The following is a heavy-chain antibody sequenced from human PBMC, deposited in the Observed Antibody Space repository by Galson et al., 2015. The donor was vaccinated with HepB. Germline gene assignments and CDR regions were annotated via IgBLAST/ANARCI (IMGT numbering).Heavy chain of an antibody. CDR2: ISDNGVST. CDR1: GFTLSSYG. D-gene: IGHD6-13*01. Sequence: SLRLSCPASGFTLSSYGMSRVRQAPGKGLEWVSAISDNGVSTYYADSVKGRFTISRDNSKNTLYLQMSSLRVEDTAIYYCARRYGSIWYFDSWGKGALVTVSS. V-gene: IGHV3-23*01. J-gene: IGHJ4*02. CDR3: ARRYGSIWYFDS.